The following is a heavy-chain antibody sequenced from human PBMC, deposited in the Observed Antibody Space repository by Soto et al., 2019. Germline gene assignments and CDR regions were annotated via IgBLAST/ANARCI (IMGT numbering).Heavy chain of an antibody. J-gene: IGHJ5*02. V-gene: IGHV3-48*02. Sequence: GGSLRLSCAASGFTFSTYNMNWVRQAPGKGLEWVSYIGSSSGTIFYADSVKGRLTISRDNAKNLLYLQMNSLRDEDTAVYYCAREENVGFNWFDPWGQGTLVTVSS. CDR2: IGSSSGTI. CDR3: AREENVGFNWFDP. CDR1: GFTFSTYN.